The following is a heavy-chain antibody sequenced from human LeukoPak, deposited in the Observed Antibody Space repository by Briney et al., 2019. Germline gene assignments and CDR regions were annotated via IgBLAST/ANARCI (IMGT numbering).Heavy chain of an antibody. CDR2: IYSGGST. J-gene: IGHJ4*02. Sequence: PGGSLRLSCAASGFSVSRNYMTWVRHAPGEGLVWVSLIYSGGSTSYADSVKGKFTISRDNPKNTLYLQMNSLRAEDTAVYYCARKTDHQTGGDYWGQGTLVTVSS. CDR3: ARKTDHQTGGDY. CDR1: GFSVSRNY. V-gene: IGHV3-66*01. D-gene: IGHD1-1*01.